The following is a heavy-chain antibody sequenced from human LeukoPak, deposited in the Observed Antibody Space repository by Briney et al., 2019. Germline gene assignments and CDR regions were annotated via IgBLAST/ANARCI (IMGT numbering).Heavy chain of an antibody. V-gene: IGHV1-3*01. D-gene: IGHD5-18*01. CDR3: ARGGEYNYGYVDFDY. Sequence: ASVKVSFKASGYTFTTYAMHWVRQAPGQRLEWMGWINAGNGNTKYSQKFLGRVTIIRDTSASTAYMELSSLGSEDTAVYYCARGGEYNYGYVDFDYWGQGTLVAVSS. CDR2: INAGNGNT. J-gene: IGHJ4*02. CDR1: GYTFTTYA.